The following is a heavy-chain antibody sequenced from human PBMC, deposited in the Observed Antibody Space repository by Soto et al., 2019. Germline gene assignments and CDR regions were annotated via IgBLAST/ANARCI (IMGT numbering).Heavy chain of an antibody. CDR3: ARDTGDGTFDF. J-gene: IGHJ4*02. V-gene: IGHV1-3*01. CDR2: INAGYGNT. CDR1: GYTFSSYA. Sequence: QVHLVQSGAAVRKPGASVKVSCKASGYTFSSYAMHWVRQAPGQRLAWMGWINAGYGNTQSSQKFQDRVTISRDTSASTAYMELTSLRSEDTAMYYCARDTGDGTFDFWGQGTLVTVSS. D-gene: IGHD7-27*01.